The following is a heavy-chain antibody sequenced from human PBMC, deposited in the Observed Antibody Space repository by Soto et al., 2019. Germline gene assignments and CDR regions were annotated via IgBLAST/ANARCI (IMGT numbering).Heavy chain of an antibody. D-gene: IGHD3-22*01. CDR1: GFTFSSYG. J-gene: IGHJ3*02. V-gene: IGHV3-33*01. Sequence: QVQLVESGGGVVQPGRSLRLSCAASGFTFSSYGMHWVRQAPGKGLEWVAVIWYDGSNKYYADSVKGRFTISRDNSKNTLYLQMNSLRAEDTAVYYCARDMEAFHSSGYDNAFDIWGQGTMVTVSS. CDR3: ARDMEAFHSSGYDNAFDI. CDR2: IWYDGSNK.